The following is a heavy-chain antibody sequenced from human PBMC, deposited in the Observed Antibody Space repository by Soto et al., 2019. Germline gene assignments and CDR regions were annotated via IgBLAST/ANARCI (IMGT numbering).Heavy chain of an antibody. CDR1: GFTFSSYA. Sequence: GGSLRLSCAASGFTFSSYAMSWVRQAPGKGLEWVSAISGSGGSTYYADSVKGRFTISRDNSKNTLYLQMNSLRAEDTAVYYCAKKKGPDYYDSSGPLDYWGQGTLVTVSS. J-gene: IGHJ4*02. CDR3: AKKKGPDYYDSSGPLDY. CDR2: ISGSGGST. D-gene: IGHD3-22*01. V-gene: IGHV3-23*01.